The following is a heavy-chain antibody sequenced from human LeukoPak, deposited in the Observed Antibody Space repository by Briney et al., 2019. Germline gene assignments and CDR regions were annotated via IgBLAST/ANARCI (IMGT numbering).Heavy chain of an antibody. CDR2: ISGSGGST. V-gene: IGHV3-23*01. Sequence: GGSLRLSCAASGFTFSSYAMSWVRQAPGKGLEWVSAISGSGGSTYYADSVKGRFTISRDNSKNTLYLQMNSLRAEDTAVYYCAKAEISYCSGGSCYSFYYYYGMDVWGQGTTVTVSS. CDR3: AKAEISYCSGGSCYSFYYYYGMDV. D-gene: IGHD2-15*01. CDR1: GFTFSSYA. J-gene: IGHJ6*02.